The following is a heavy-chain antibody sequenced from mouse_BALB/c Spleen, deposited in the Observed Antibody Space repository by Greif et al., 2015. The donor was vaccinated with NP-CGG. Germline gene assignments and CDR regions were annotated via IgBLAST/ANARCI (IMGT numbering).Heavy chain of an antibody. V-gene: IGHV14-3*02. CDR2: IDPANGNT. CDR3: AAYYYGSSYFVY. Sequence: VQLQQPGAELVKPGASVKLSCTASGFNIKDYYIHWVKQRPEQGLEWIGRIDPANGNTKYDPKFQGKATITADTSSNTAYLQLSSLTSEDTAVYYCAAYYYGSSYFVYWGQGTLVTVSA. D-gene: IGHD1-1*01. CDR1: GFNIKDYY. J-gene: IGHJ3*01.